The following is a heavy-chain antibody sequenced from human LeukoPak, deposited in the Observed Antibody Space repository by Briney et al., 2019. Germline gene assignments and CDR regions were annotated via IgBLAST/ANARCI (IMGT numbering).Heavy chain of an antibody. J-gene: IGHJ4*02. CDR2: IYYSGST. CDR1: GGSISSGDYY. CDR3: ASHTVGSYYVVPGVWDY. V-gene: IGHV4-30-4*01. Sequence: PSQTLSLTCTVSGGSISSGDYYWSWIRQPPGKGLEWIGYIYYSGSTYYNPSLKSRVTISLDKSKNQFSLKLSSVTAADTAVYYCASHTVGSYYVVPGVWDYWGQGTLVTVSS. D-gene: IGHD1-26*01.